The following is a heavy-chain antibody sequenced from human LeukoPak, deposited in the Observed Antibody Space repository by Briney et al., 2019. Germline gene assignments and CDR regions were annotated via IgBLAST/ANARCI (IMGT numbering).Heavy chain of an antibody. V-gene: IGHV1-2*06. CDR2: INPNSGGT. D-gene: IGHD2-15*01. CDR1: GYTFNGYY. CDR3: AREGCSGGSCYHAFDI. Sequence: ASVKVSCKASGYTFNGYYMHWVRQAPGQGLEWMGRINPNSGGTNYAQKFQGRVTMTRDTSISTAYMEMSRLGSDDTAVYYCAREGCSGGSCYHAFDIWGQGTMVTVSS. J-gene: IGHJ3*02.